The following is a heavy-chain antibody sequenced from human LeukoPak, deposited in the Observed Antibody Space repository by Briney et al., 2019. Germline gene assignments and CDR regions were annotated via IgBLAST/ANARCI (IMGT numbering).Heavy chain of an antibody. Sequence: PSDTLSLTCADSGGSINSYYWSWIRQPAGKALEWIGRIYSSGSASYNSSLQSRVTMSVDTSKNQLSLKLRSATAADTAVYFCARYIVGATADYYYYYTDVGGKGTTVTISS. D-gene: IGHD1-26*01. CDR2: IYSSGSA. V-gene: IGHV4-4*07. J-gene: IGHJ6*03. CDR1: GGSINSYY. CDR3: ARYIVGATADYYYYYTDV.